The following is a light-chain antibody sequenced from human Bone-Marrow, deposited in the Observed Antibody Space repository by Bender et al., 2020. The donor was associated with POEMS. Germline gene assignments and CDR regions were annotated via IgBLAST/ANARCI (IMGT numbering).Light chain of an antibody. CDR3: QSYDNSLNAVV. Sequence: QSVLTQPPSVSGAPGQRVTISCTGTSSDVGGYNYVSWYQQHPGKAPKLMIYDVSDRPSGVSNRFSGSKSGNTASLTISGLQAEDEGDYYCQSYDNSLNAVVFGGGTKLTVL. CDR1: SSDVGGYNY. J-gene: IGLJ2*01. V-gene: IGLV2-14*03. CDR2: DVS.